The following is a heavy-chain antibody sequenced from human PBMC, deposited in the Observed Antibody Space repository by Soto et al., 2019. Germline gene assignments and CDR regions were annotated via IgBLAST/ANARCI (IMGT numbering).Heavy chain of an antibody. J-gene: IGHJ5*02. CDR2: ISAYDGKT. D-gene: IGHD3-3*01. CDR3: AREPHEFWTSYWFDP. Sequence: ASVKVSCKTSGYTFNTYGINWVRQAPGQGLELMGWISAYDGKTTYAEKFQGRVTLTTDTSTSTAYMELRSLRSDDTAIYYCAREPHEFWTSYWFDPWGPGTPVTVSS. V-gene: IGHV1-18*01. CDR1: GYTFNTYG.